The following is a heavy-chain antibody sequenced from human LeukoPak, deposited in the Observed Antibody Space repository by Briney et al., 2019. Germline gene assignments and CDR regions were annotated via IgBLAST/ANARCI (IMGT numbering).Heavy chain of an antibody. V-gene: IGHV3-11*01. J-gene: IGHJ4*02. D-gene: IGHD3-22*01. CDR3: ARAGRYYYDSSGCDY. Sequence: PGGSLRLSCAASGFTFSDYYMSWIRQAPGKGLEWVSYISSSGSTIYYADSVKGRFTISRDNAKNSLYLQMDSLRAEDTAVYYCARAGRYYYDSSGCDYWGQGTLVTVSS. CDR1: GFTFSDYY. CDR2: ISSSGSTI.